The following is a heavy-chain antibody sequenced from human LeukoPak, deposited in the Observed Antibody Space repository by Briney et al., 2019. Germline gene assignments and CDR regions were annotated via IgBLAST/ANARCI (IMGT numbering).Heavy chain of an antibody. Sequence: GESLKISCKGSGYSFTSYWIGWVRQAPGQGLEWMGWINPNSGGTNYAQKFQGRVTMTRDTSISTAYMELSRLRSDDTAVYYCARGPGYFDYWGQGTLVTVSS. D-gene: IGHD1-14*01. V-gene: IGHV1-2*02. J-gene: IGHJ4*02. CDR2: INPNSGGT. CDR1: GYSFTSYW. CDR3: ARGPGYFDY.